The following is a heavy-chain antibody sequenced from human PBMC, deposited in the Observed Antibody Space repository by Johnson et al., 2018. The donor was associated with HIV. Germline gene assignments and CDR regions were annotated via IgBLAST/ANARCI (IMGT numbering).Heavy chain of an antibody. V-gene: IGHV3-30-3*01. CDR1: GFTFSSYA. D-gene: IGHD3-3*01. Sequence: QVQLVESGGGVVQPGRSLRLSCAASGFTFSSYAMHWVRQAPGRGMEWLAVIIFDGVYKHHAESVRGRFTISRDNSKATLYLQMNSLRGEDTAVYYCARGPPAFTGFGVAAKPNEAFDSWGQGTMVTVSS. CDR3: ARGPPAFTGFGVAAKPNEAFDS. CDR2: IIFDGVYK. J-gene: IGHJ3*02.